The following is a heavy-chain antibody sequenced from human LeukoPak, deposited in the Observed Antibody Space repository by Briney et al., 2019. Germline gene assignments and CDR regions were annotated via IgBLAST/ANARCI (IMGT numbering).Heavy chain of an antibody. D-gene: IGHD6-13*01. V-gene: IGHV3-21*01. CDR1: GFTFSSYT. CDR3: AGASSSWSFDY. Sequence: GGSLRLSCAASGFTFSSYTMNWVRQAPGEGLEWVSSISSTSSYIYYADSVKGRFTISRDNAKNSLYLQMNSLRAEDTAAYYCAGASSSWSFDYWGQGTLVTVSS. CDR2: ISSTSSYI. J-gene: IGHJ4*02.